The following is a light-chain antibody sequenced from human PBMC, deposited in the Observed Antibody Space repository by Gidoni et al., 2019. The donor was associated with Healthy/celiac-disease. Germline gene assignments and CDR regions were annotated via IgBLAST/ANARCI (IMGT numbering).Light chain of an antibody. CDR2: DAS. Sequence: DIQLTQSPSSLSASVGDRVTITCQASQDIINYLNWYQQKPGKAPKLLIYDASNLETGVPSRFSGSGSGTDFTFTISSLQPEDIATYYCQQYDNPLYTFGQGTKLEIK. CDR3: QQYDNPLYT. V-gene: IGKV1-33*01. J-gene: IGKJ2*01. CDR1: QDIINY.